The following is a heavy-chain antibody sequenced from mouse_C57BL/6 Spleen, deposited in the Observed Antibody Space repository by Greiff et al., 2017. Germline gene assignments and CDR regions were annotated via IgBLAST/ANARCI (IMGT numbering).Heavy chain of an antibody. Sequence: VQLQQPGAELVKPGASVKMSCKASGYTFTSYWITWVKQRPGQGLEWIGDIYPGSGSTNYNEQFKSKATLTVDTSSSTAYMQLSSLTSEDSAVYYCARCYDGYSYAMDYWGQGTSVTVSS. CDR3: ARCYDGYSYAMDY. V-gene: IGHV1-55*01. D-gene: IGHD2-3*01. CDR1: GYTFTSYW. J-gene: IGHJ4*01. CDR2: IYPGSGST.